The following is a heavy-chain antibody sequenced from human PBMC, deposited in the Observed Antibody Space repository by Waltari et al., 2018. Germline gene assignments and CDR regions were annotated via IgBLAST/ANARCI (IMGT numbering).Heavy chain of an antibody. V-gene: IGHV1-2*02. CDR3: ARGPQRWLQSPTGDYMDV. D-gene: IGHD5-12*01. CDR2: INPNSGGT. Sequence: QVQLVQSGAEVKKPGASVKVSCTASGYTFTGYYMPWVRQAPGQGREWMGWINPNSGGTNYAQKFQGRVTMTRDTSISTAYMELSRLRSDDTAVYYCARGPQRWLQSPTGDYMDVGGKGTTVTISS. J-gene: IGHJ6*03. CDR1: GYTFTGYY.